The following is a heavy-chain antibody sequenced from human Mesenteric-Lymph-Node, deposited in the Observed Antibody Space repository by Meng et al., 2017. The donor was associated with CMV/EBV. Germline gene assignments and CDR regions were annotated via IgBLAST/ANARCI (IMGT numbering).Heavy chain of an antibody. V-gene: IGHV3-30-3*01. CDR2: ISYDGSNK. Sequence: GESLKISCVASGFTFSSYAMHWVRQAPGKGLEWVAVISYDGSNKYYADSVKGRFTISRDNSKNTLYLQMNSLRAEDTAVYYCARGGYLYCSSTSCPLGYLGYWGQGTLVTVSS. J-gene: IGHJ4*02. D-gene: IGHD2-2*01. CDR3: ARGGYLYCSSTSCPLGYLGY. CDR1: GFTFSSYA.